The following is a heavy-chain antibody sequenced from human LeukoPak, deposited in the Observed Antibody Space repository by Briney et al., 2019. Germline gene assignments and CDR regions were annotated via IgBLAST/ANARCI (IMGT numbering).Heavy chain of an antibody. D-gene: IGHD2-15*01. J-gene: IGHJ4*02. CDR3: ASRAVVAATPFDY. V-gene: IGHV3-21*01. CDR2: ISSSSSYI. Sequence: GGSLRLSCAASGFTFSSYSMNWVRQAPGKGLEWVSSISSSSSYIYYADSVKGRFTISRDNAKNSLYLQMNSLRAEDTAVYYCASRAVVAATPFDYWGQGILVTVSS. CDR1: GFTFSSYS.